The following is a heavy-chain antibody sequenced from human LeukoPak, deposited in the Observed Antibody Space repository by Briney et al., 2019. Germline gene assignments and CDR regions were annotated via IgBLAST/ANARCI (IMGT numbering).Heavy chain of an antibody. D-gene: IGHD6-19*01. CDR1: GFTVSSNY. J-gene: IGHJ4*02. V-gene: IGHV3-53*01. CDR3: ARVSVAGGIDY. CDR2: IYSGGST. Sequence: GGSLRLSCAASGFTVSSNYMSWVRKAPGKGLEWVSVIYSGGSTYYADSVKGRFTISRDNSKNTLYLQMNSLRAEDTAVYYCARVSVAGGIDYWGQGTLVTVSS.